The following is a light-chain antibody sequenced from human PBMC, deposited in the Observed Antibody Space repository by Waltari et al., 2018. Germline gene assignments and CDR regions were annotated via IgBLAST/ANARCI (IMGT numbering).Light chain of an antibody. CDR3: SSYSSISTLV. CDR1: SSDIGGFNY. V-gene: IGLV2-14*03. J-gene: IGLJ2*01. Sequence: QSALTQPASVSGSPGQSITIPCTGTSSDIGGFNYVSWYQQHPGEAPKLMIYDVTQRPSGVSNRFSGSKSGSTASLTISGRQAGDEAHYYCSSYSSISTLVFGGGTKLSVL. CDR2: DVT.